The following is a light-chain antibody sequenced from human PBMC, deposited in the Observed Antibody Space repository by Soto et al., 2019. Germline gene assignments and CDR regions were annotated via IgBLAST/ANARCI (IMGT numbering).Light chain of an antibody. CDR1: SSDVGSYNY. CDR2: DVS. V-gene: IGLV2-14*03. CDR3: SSYTSSSTRV. Sequence: QSVLTQPVSVSGSPGQSITISCTGTSSDVGSYNYVSWYQQHPGKASKLMIYDVSNRPSGVSNRFSGSKSGNTASLTISGLQAEDEADYYCSSYTSSSTRVFGTGTKVTVL. J-gene: IGLJ1*01.